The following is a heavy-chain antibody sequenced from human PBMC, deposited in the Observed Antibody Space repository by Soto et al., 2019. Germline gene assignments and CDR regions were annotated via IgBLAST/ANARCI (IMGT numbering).Heavy chain of an antibody. Sequence: SGGSLRLSCAASGFTFSSYAMHWVRQAPGKGLEWVAVISYDGSNKYYADSVKGRFTISRDNSKNTLYLQMNSLRAEDTAVYYCAREGRGMVRGVIRYYFDYWGQGTLVTVSS. CDR2: ISYDGSNK. D-gene: IGHD3-10*01. CDR1: GFTFSSYA. CDR3: AREGRGMVRGVIRYYFDY. J-gene: IGHJ4*02. V-gene: IGHV3-30-3*01.